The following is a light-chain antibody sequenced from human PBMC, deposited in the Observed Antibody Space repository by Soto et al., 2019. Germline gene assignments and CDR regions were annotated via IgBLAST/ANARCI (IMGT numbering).Light chain of an antibody. CDR2: LGS. Sequence: DIVMTQPPLSLPVTPGEPASISCRSSQSLLHSNGYNYLDWYLQKPGQSPQLLIYLGSNRASGVPDRFSGSGSGTDFTLKISRXEAEDVGVYYCMQALQTPKTFGGGTKVDIK. V-gene: IGKV2-28*01. J-gene: IGKJ4*01. CDR1: QSLLHSNGYNY. CDR3: MQALQTPKT.